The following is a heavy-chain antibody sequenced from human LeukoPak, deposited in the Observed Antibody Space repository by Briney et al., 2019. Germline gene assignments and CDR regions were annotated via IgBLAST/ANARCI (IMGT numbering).Heavy chain of an antibody. D-gene: IGHD4-17*01. Sequence: PGGSLRLSCAASGLTFDEYTMHWVRQGPGKGLEWVSLISRNGGTTKYADSVKGRFIISRDNSKNTLYLQMNSLRAEDTAVYYCARDPTTDYYYYYYMDVWGKGTTVTVSS. CDR3: ARDPTTDYYYYYYMDV. CDR1: GLTFDEYT. V-gene: IGHV3-43*01. J-gene: IGHJ6*03. CDR2: ISRNGGTT.